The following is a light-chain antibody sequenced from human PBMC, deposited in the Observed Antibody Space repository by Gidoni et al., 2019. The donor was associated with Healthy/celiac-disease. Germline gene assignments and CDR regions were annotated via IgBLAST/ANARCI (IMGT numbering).Light chain of an antibody. J-gene: IGKJ4*01. CDR1: QSVSSY. V-gene: IGKV3-11*01. CDR3: QQRSNWVLT. CDR2: DAS. Sequence: EIVFTPSPATLSLSPGERATLSCRASQSVSSYLAWYQQKPGQAPRLLIYDASNRATGIPARFSGSGSGTDFTLTISSLEPEDFAVYYCQQRSNWVLTFGGGTKVEIK.